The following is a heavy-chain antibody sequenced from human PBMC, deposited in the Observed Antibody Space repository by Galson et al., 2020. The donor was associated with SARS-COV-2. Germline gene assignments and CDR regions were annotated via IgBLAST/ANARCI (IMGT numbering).Heavy chain of an antibody. CDR3: ARGGTTTFKYDY. CDR1: GFTFSSYS. D-gene: IGHD1-1*01. J-gene: IGHJ4*02. CDR2: MDSTSTYI. V-gene: IGHV3-21*06. Sequence: GESLNISCAASGFTFSSYSMNWVRQAPGKGLEWVSSMDSTSTYIYYADSVKGRFTISRDNAKNSLYLQMNSLRVEDTAVYYCARGGTTTFKYDYWGQGSLVTVSS.